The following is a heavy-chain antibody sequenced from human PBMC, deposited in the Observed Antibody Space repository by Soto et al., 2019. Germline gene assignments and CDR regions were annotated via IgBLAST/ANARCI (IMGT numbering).Heavy chain of an antibody. CDR3: ATGHYDSSGYYFFEIYDAFDI. V-gene: IGHV1-24*01. D-gene: IGHD3-22*01. CDR1: GYTLTELS. CDR2: FDPEDGET. J-gene: IGHJ3*02. Sequence: ASVKVSCKVSGYTLTELSMHWVRQAPGKGLEWMGGFDPEDGETIYAQKFQGRVTMTEDTSTDTAYMELSSLRSEDTAVDYCATGHYDSSGYYFFEIYDAFDIWGQGTMVTVSS.